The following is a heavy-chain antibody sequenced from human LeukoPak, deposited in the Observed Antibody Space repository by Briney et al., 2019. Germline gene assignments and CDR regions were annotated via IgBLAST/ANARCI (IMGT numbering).Heavy chain of an antibody. D-gene: IGHD2-21*02. Sequence: GGSLRLSCVASGFTFSSYAMNWVRQAPGKGLEWVSSSSSSSSHIYYADSVKGRFTISRDNTRNSLYPQMNSLRAEDVAVYYCARGYCGGDCYGDWGQGTLVTVSS. J-gene: IGHJ1*01. V-gene: IGHV3-21*01. CDR3: ARGYCGGDCYGD. CDR2: SSSSSSHI. CDR1: GFTFSSYA.